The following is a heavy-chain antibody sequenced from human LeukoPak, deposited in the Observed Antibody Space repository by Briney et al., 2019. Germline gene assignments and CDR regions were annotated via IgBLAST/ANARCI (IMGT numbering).Heavy chain of an antibody. CDR3: ARDVTGTPYYYYYGMDV. J-gene: IGHJ6*02. V-gene: IGHV4-4*07. Sequence: SETLSLTCTVSGGSISSYYWSWIRQPAGKGLEWIGRIYTSGSTNYNPSLKSRVTMSVDTSKNHFSLKLSSVTAADTAVYYCARDVTGTPYYYYYGMDVWGQGTTVTVSS. D-gene: IGHD1-7*01. CDR2: IYTSGST. CDR1: GGSISSYY.